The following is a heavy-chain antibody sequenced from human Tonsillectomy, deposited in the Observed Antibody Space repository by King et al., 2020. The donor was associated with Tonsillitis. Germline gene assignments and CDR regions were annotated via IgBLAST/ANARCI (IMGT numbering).Heavy chain of an antibody. J-gene: IGHJ3*02. CDR3: ARFTYPGGALNI. V-gene: IGHV2-5*01. CDR2: IFWNEDK. CDR1: GFSLSTSGVG. Sequence: FTLKESGPTLVKPTQTLTLTCSFSGFSLSTSGVGVGWIRQPPGKALEWLALIFWNEDKFYSPSLKSRLTITKDTSIDQVVLTMTDMDPVDTATYYCARFTYPGGALNIWGQGTVVTVSS. D-gene: IGHD1-26*01.